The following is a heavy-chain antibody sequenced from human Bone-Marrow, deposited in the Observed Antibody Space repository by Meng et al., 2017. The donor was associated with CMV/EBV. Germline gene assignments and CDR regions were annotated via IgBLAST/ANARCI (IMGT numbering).Heavy chain of an antibody. Sequence: GSLRLSCTVSGGSISSSSYYWGWIRQPPGKGLERIGSIYYSGSTYYNPSLKSRVTISVDTSKNQFSLKLSSVTAADTAVYYCARDSPVGQLPPHGFDPWGQGTLVTVSS. J-gene: IGHJ5*02. D-gene: IGHD2-2*01. V-gene: IGHV4-39*07. CDR1: GGSISSSSYY. CDR3: ARDSPVGQLPPHGFDP. CDR2: IYYSGST.